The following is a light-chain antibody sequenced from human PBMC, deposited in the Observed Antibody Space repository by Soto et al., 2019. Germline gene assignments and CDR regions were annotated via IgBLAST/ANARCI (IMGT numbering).Light chain of an antibody. Sequence: QSVLTQPASVSGSPGQSITISCTGTSSDVGAYNYVSWYQQHPGKAPKLMIYEVSNRPSGVSHRFSGSKSDNTASLTISGLQTGDEADYYCSSYTSSRTLVFGTGTKVTV. J-gene: IGLJ1*01. V-gene: IGLV2-14*01. CDR2: EVS. CDR3: SSYTSSRTLV. CDR1: SSDVGAYNY.